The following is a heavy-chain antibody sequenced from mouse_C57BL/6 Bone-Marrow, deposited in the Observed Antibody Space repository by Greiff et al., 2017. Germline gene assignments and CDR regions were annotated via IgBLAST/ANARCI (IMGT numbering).Heavy chain of an antibody. CDR2: IYPRSGNT. V-gene: IGHV1-81*01. J-gene: IGHJ3*01. Sequence: QVQLQQSGAELARPGASVKLSCKASGYTFTSYGISWVKQRTGQGLEWIGEIYPRSGNTYYNEKFQGKATLTADKSSSTAYMELRSLTSEDSAVYFCARDSPFAYWGQGTLGTVSA. CDR3: ARDSPFAY. CDR1: GYTFTSYG.